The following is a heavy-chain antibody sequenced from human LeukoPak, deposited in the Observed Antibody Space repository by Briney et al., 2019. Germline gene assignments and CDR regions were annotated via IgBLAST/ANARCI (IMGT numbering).Heavy chain of an antibody. Sequence: SETLSLTCIVSGGSISSYYWNWIRQSAGKGLEWIGYIYYSGSTNYNPSLKSRVTISVDTSKNQFSLKLSSVTAADTAVYYCASGDGGYWGQGTLVTVSS. V-gene: IGHV4-59*08. CDR2: IYYSGST. J-gene: IGHJ4*02. CDR1: GGSISSYY. CDR3: ASGDGGY. D-gene: IGHD4-23*01.